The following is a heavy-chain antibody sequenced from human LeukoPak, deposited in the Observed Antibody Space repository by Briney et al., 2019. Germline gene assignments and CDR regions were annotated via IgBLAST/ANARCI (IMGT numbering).Heavy chain of an antibody. V-gene: IGHV4-30-4*01. Sequence: SQTLSLTCTVSGGSISSGDYYWSWIRQPPGKGLEWIGYIYYSGSTYYNPSLKSRATISVDTSKNQFSLKLSSVTAADTAVYYCARGEYGSGTYYFDHWGQGTLVTVSS. CDR2: IYYSGST. CDR1: GGSISSGDYY. CDR3: ARGEYGSGTYYFDH. D-gene: IGHD3-10*01. J-gene: IGHJ4*02.